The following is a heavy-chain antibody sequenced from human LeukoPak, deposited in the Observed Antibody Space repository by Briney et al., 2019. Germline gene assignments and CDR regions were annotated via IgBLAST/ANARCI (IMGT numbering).Heavy chain of an antibody. CDR3: AKGKWESGWFDP. CDR1: GFTFSTYA. J-gene: IGHJ5*02. V-gene: IGHV3-23*01. Sequence: GGSLRLSCAASGFTFSTYAMSWVRQAPGKGLEWVSGIGGGGSSTYYADSVKGRFTISRDNSKNTLYLQMNSLRAEDTAVYYCAKGKWESGWFDPWGQGTLVTVSS. D-gene: IGHD1-26*01. CDR2: IGGGGSST.